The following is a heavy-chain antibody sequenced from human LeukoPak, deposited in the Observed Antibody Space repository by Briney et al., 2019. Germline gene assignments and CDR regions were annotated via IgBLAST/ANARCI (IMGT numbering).Heavy chain of an antibody. CDR3: ASYTIAVAGSNFDY. CDR1: GGSISSSSYY. D-gene: IGHD6-19*01. Sequence: SETLSLTCTVSGGSISSSSYYWGWIRQPPGKGLEWIGSIYCSGSTYYNPSLKSRVTISVDTSKNQFSLKLSSVTAADTAVYYCASYTIAVAGSNFDYWGQGTLVTVSS. CDR2: IYCSGST. J-gene: IGHJ4*02. V-gene: IGHV4-39*01.